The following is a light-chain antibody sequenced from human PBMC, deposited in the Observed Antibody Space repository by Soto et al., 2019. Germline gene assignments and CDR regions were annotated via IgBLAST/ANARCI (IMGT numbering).Light chain of an antibody. CDR2: AAS. CDR3: QQYNNWHV. CDR1: QSVSSK. Sequence: EILLTQSPATLSVSPGERATLSCLASQSVSSKSAWYQQKPGQAPRLITDAASTRATGIPARFSGSGSGTEFPLTISRLQSEDFAVYYCQQYNNWHVFGQGTKVDI. V-gene: IGKV3-15*01. J-gene: IGKJ1*01.